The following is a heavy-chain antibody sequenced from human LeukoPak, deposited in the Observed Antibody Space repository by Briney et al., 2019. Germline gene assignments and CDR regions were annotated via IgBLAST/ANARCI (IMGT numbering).Heavy chain of an antibody. CDR3: AKDGGDGYNLAYFDY. D-gene: IGHD5-24*01. CDR2: ISYDGSNK. CDR1: GFTFSSYG. Sequence: GGSLRLSCAASGFTFSSYGMHWVRQAPDKGLEWVAVISYDGSNKYYADSVKGRFTISRDNSKNTLYLQMNSLRAEDTAVYYCAKDGGDGYNLAYFDYWGQGTLVTVSS. V-gene: IGHV3-30*18. J-gene: IGHJ4*02.